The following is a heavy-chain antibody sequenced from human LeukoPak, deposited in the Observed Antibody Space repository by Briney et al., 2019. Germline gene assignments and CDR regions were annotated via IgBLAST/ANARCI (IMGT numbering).Heavy chain of an antibody. CDR1: GYTFTGYY. Sequence: ASVKVSCKASGYTFTGYYMHWVRQAPGQGFEWMGWINPNSGGTNYAQKFQGRVTMTRDTSISTAYMELSRLRSDDTAVYYCARENYYDSSGYYGGYYYMDVWGKGTTVTVSS. J-gene: IGHJ6*03. D-gene: IGHD3-22*01. V-gene: IGHV1-2*02. CDR2: INPNSGGT. CDR3: ARENYYDSSGYYGGYYYMDV.